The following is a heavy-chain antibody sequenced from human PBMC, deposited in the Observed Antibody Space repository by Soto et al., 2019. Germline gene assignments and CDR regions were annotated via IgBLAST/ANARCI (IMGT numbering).Heavy chain of an antibody. D-gene: IGHD4-17*01. CDR2: ISGSGGST. CDR1: GFTFSSYA. CDR3: AKAYGDYRIEESDAFDI. V-gene: IGHV3-23*01. J-gene: IGHJ3*02. Sequence: GGSLRLSCAASGFTFSSYAMSWVRQAPGKGLEWVSAISGSGGSTYYADSVKGRFTISRDNSKNTLYLQMNSLRAEDTAVYYCAKAYGDYRIEESDAFDIWGQGTMVTVSS.